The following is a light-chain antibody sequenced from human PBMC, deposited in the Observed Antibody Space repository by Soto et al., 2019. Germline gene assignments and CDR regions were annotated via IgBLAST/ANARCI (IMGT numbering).Light chain of an antibody. Sequence: IVLTQSPATLSLSPGERATLSCRASQSVSSYLAWYQQKPGQAPRLLIYDASNRATGIPARFSGSGSGTDFTLTISSLEPEDLAVYYCQQRSNWPWTFGQGTKVEIK. J-gene: IGKJ1*01. CDR3: QQRSNWPWT. V-gene: IGKV3-11*01. CDR1: QSVSSY. CDR2: DAS.